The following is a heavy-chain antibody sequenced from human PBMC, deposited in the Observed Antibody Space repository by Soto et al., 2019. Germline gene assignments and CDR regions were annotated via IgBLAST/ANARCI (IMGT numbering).Heavy chain of an antibody. CDR1: GFTFSSYA. V-gene: IGHV3-30-3*01. CDR2: ISYDGSNK. Sequence: QVQLVESGGGVVQPGRSLRLSCAASGFTFSSYAMHWVRQAPGKGLEWVAVISYDGSNKYYADSVKGRFTISRDNSKNTLYLQMNSLRAEDTAVYYCARDQYYDILTGYLIHYYYYGMDVWGQGTTVTVSS. D-gene: IGHD3-9*01. J-gene: IGHJ6*02. CDR3: ARDQYYDILTGYLIHYYYYGMDV.